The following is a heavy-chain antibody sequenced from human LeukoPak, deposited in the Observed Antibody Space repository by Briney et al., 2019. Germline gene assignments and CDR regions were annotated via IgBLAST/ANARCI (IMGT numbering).Heavy chain of an antibody. Sequence: DPSETLSLTCTVSGGSISSSSYYWSWIRQPPGKGLEWIGEINHSGSTNYNPSLKSRVTISVDTSKNQFSLKLSSVTAADTAVYYCARHGLLRYFAGRQAYYFDYWGQGTLVTVSS. V-gene: IGHV4-39*01. CDR2: INHSGST. J-gene: IGHJ4*02. D-gene: IGHD3-9*01. CDR1: GGSISSSSYY. CDR3: ARHGLLRYFAGRQAYYFDY.